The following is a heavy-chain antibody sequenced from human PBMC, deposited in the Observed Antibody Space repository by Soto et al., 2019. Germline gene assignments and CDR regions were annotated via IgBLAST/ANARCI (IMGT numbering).Heavy chain of an antibody. D-gene: IGHD3-9*01. CDR3: AKDRSRTILTGYDY. Sequence: GGSLRLSCAASGFTFSSYSMNWVRQAPGKGLEWVSYISSSSSTIYYADSVKGRFTISRDNVKNSLYLQMNSLRAEDTAVYYCAKDRSRTILTGYDYWGQGTLVTVSS. CDR1: GFTFSSYS. J-gene: IGHJ4*02. CDR2: ISSSSSTI. V-gene: IGHV3-48*01.